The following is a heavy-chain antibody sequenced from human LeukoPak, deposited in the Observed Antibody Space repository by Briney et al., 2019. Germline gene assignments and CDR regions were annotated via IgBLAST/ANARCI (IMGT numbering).Heavy chain of an antibody. V-gene: IGHV4-39*07. CDR1: GGSIVSSSYY. Sequence: PSETLSLTCLVSGGSIVSSSYYWGWIRQPPGKGLEWIGSIYYTGSAYYNPSLKSRVTISVDTSKNQFSLKLSSVTAADTAVYYCARGGGALSSGYYRLDAFDIWGQGTMVTVSS. CDR3: ARGGGALSSGYYRLDAFDI. CDR2: IYYTGSA. J-gene: IGHJ3*02. D-gene: IGHD3-22*01.